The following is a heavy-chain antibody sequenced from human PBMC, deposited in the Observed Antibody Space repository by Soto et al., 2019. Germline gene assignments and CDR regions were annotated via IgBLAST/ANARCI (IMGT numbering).Heavy chain of an antibody. CDR3: ARDGYTVTPNYYYGMDV. CDR1: GGSISSYY. D-gene: IGHD4-4*01. V-gene: IGHV4-59*01. J-gene: IGHJ6*02. CDR2: IYYNGNT. Sequence: QVQLQESGPGLVKPSETLSLTCTVSGGSISSYYWSWIRQPPGKGLEWIGYIYYNGNTNYNPSLKXRXTXSXXTSKTQFSLKLSSVTAADTAVYYCARDGYTVTPNYYYGMDVWGQGTTVTVSS.